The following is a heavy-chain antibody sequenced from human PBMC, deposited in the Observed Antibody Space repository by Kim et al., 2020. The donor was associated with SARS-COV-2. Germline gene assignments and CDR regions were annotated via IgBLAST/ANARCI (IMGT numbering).Heavy chain of an antibody. V-gene: IGHV3-23*01. CDR1: GFTFSSYA. Sequence: GGSLRLSCAAPGFTFSSYAMSWVRQAPGKGLEWVSAISGSGGSTYYADSVKGRFTISRDNSKNTLYLQMNSLRAEDTAVYYCAKDGGDIVATIVDYWGQGTLVTVSS. D-gene: IGHD5-12*01. J-gene: IGHJ4*02. CDR2: ISGSGGST. CDR3: AKDGGDIVATIVDY.